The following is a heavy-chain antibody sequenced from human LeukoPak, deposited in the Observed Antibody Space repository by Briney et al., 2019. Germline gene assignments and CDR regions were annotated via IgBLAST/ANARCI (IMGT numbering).Heavy chain of an antibody. J-gene: IGHJ4*02. CDR3: ARVILGYYGSGSYDY. Sequence: ASVKVSCKASGYTFTGYYMHWVRQAPGQGLEWMGRINPNSGGTNYAQKFQGRVTMTRDTSISTAYVELSRLRSDDTAVYYCARVILGYYGSGSYDYWGQGTLVTVSS. CDR1: GYTFTGYY. V-gene: IGHV1-2*06. D-gene: IGHD3-10*01. CDR2: INPNSGGT.